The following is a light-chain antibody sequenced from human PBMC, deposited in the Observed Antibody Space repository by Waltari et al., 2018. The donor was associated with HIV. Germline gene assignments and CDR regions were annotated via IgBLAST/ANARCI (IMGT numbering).Light chain of an antibody. CDR1: QSISSY. Sequence: EILLTQSPATLSLSPGERAIFSCRASQSISSYLAWYQQKPGQAPRLLIYDASSRATGIPARFSGSGSGTDFTLTISSLEPEDFAVYYCQQRANWPRTFGQGTKVEIK. V-gene: IGKV3-11*01. CDR2: DAS. CDR3: QQRANWPRT. J-gene: IGKJ1*01.